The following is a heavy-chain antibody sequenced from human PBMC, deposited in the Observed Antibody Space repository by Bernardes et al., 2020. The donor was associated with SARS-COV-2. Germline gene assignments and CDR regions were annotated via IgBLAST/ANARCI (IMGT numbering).Heavy chain of an antibody. Sequence: ASVKVSCKASGYTFTSYGISWVRQAPGQGLEWMGWISAYNGNTNYAQKLQGRVTMTTDTSTSTAYMELRSLRSDDTAVYYCARVTMVRGVGIYFDYWGQGTLVTVSS. CDR1: GYTFTSYG. V-gene: IGHV1-18*01. J-gene: IGHJ4*02. CDR3: ARVTMVRGVGIYFDY. D-gene: IGHD3-10*01. CDR2: ISAYNGNT.